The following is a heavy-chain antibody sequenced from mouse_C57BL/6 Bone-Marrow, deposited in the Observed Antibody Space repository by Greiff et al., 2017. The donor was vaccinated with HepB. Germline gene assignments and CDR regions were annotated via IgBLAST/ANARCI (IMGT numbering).Heavy chain of an antibody. CDR2: IDPSDSET. CDR1: GYTFTSYW. V-gene: IGHV1-52*01. Sequence: QVQLQQPGAELVRPGSSVKLSCKASGYTFTSYWMHWVKQRPIQGLEWIGNIDPSDSETHYNQKFKDKATLTVDKSSSTAYMQLSSLTSEDSAVYYCARDYVSSAWFAYWGQGTLVTVSA. D-gene: IGHD1-1*01. J-gene: IGHJ3*01. CDR3: ARDYVSSAWFAY.